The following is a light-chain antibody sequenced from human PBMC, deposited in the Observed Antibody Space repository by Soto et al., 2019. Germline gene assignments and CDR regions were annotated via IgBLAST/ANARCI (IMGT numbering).Light chain of an antibody. CDR3: QQRGET. V-gene: IGKV3-11*02. J-gene: IGKJ5*01. Sequence: EIVLTQSAATLSLSPGERATLSCRASQSVSSYLAWYQQKPGQAPRLLIYDASNRATGIPARFSGGGFGREFTLTISSLEPEDFAIYYCQQRGETFGPGTRLEIK. CDR2: DAS. CDR1: QSVSSY.